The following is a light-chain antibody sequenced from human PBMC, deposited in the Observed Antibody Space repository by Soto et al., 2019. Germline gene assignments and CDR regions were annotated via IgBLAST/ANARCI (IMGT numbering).Light chain of an antibody. CDR3: AAWDDSLSGRV. CDR2: RNN. J-gene: IGLJ2*01. V-gene: IGLV1-47*01. CDR1: SSNIGSNY. Sequence: QSVLTQPPSASGTPGQRVTISCSGSSSNIGSNYVYWYQHLPGTAPKLLIYRNNQRPSGVPDRFPGSKSGTSASLAISGLRSEDEADYYCAAWDDSLSGRVFGGGTKLTVL.